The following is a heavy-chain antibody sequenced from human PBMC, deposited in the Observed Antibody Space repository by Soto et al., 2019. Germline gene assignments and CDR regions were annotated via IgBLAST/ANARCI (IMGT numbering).Heavy chain of an antibody. CDR3: ASRIQLYLGLDP. CDR2: VYNSGIT. CDR1: GGSISSYY. V-gene: IGHV4-59*01. D-gene: IGHD5-18*01. J-gene: IGHJ5*02. Sequence: QVQLQESGPGLVKPSETLSLTCIVSGGSISSYYWTWIRQPPGKGLEWIGYVYNSGITSYNPSLKSRVTMSVDTSKNQFSLKLSSVTAADTAVYYCASRIQLYLGLDPWGQGTLVTVSS.